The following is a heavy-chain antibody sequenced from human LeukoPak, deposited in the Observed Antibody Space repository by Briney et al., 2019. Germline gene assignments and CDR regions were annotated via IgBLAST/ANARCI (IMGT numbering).Heavy chain of an antibody. V-gene: IGHV4-34*01. J-gene: IGHJ4*02. CDR2: ITHSGST. CDR3: ARGGPHYLARLDPFDF. Sequence: SETLSLTCTVSGGSISGYYWSWIRQPPGKGLEWIGEITHSGSTNYNPSLKSRVTISVDTSKNQFSLRLSSVTAADTAVYYCARGGPHYLARLDPFDFWGQGTLVTVSS. CDR1: GGSISGYY. D-gene: IGHD3-10*01.